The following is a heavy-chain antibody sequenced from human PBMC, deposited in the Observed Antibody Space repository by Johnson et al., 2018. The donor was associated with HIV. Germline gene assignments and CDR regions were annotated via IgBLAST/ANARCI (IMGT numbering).Heavy chain of an antibody. Sequence: VQLVESGGGLVQPGRSLRLSCIVSGFTFGDYGMSWVRQAPGKGLEWVGFIRSKAYGGTTEYAASVKGRFTISRDDSKSIAYLQMNSLRTEDTAVYYCATELSLLRDAFDIWGQGTMVTVSS. CDR2: IRSKAYGGTT. CDR3: ATELSLLRDAFDI. V-gene: IGHV3-49*04. D-gene: IGHD3-16*02. CDR1: GFTFGDYG. J-gene: IGHJ3*02.